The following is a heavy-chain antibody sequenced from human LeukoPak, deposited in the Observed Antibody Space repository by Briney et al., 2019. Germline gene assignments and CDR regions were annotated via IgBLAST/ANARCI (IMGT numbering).Heavy chain of an antibody. CDR2: IYSGGST. J-gene: IGHJ4*02. CDR1: GFTVSSNY. Sequence: GGSLRLSCAASGFTVSSNYMSWVRQAPGKVLEWVSVIYSGGSTYYADSVKGRFTISRDNSKNTLYLQMNSLRAEDTAVYYCARVLNDYVDYWGQGTLVTVSS. V-gene: IGHV3-53*01. CDR3: ARVLNDYVDY.